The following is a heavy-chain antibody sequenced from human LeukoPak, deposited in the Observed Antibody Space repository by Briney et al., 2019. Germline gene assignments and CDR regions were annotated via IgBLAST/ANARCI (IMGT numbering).Heavy chain of an antibody. CDR3: ARDGDRGYGSFDGFDP. D-gene: IGHD2-15*01. J-gene: IGHJ5*02. CDR2: ISTYNGKT. Sequence: ASVKVSCKASGYAFTIFGVNWVPQAPGQGLEWMGWISTYNGKTHYAQKFQGRVTMTTDTSTSTGYMELRSLRSDDTAAYYCARDGDRGYGSFDGFDPWGQGTLVTVSS. V-gene: IGHV1-18*01. CDR1: GYAFTIFG.